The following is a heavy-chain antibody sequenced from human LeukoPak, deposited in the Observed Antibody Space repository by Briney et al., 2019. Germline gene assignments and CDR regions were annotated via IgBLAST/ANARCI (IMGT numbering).Heavy chain of an antibody. D-gene: IGHD1-26*01. V-gene: IGHV3-13*01. J-gene: IGHJ4*02. Sequence: GGSLRLFCAASGFTVSSYAMHWVRQPIGKGLEWVSALGIAGDTFYPGSVKGRFTISRENAKNSLYLQMNSLRAEDTAMYYCARQKQSHGNFDYWGQGTLVTVSS. CDR3: ARQKQSHGNFDY. CDR2: LGIAGDT. CDR1: GFTVSSYA.